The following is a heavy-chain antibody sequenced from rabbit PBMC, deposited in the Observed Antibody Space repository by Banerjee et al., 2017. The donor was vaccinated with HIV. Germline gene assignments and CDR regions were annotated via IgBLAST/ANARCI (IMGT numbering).Heavy chain of an antibody. CDR2: IAAGSSAYT. J-gene: IGHJ3*01. Sequence: QEQLEESGGDLVKPGASLTLTCTASGFSFSSGYYMCWVRQAPGKGLEWIACIAAGSSAYTYYASWAKGRFTISKTSSTTVTLQMTSLTAADTATYFCASFVGTNYSILTRLDLWGPGTLVTVS. D-gene: IGHD8-1*01. V-gene: IGHV1S45*01. CDR3: ASFVGTNYSILTRLDL. CDR1: GFSFSSGYY.